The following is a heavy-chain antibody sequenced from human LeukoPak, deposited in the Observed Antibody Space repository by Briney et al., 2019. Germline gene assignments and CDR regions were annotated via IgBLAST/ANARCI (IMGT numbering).Heavy chain of an antibody. CDR1: GYTFTANY. CDR2: INPNSGGT. CDR3: ARASLGDSSAYYQRPHWYFDL. Sequence: GASVKVSCKASGYTFTANYIHWVRQAPGQGLEWMGWINPNSGGTDYAQKFLGRVTMTRDTSISTAYMELSRLTSDDTAVYYCARASLGDSSAYYQRPHWYFDLWGRGTLVTVSS. V-gene: IGHV1-2*02. J-gene: IGHJ2*01. D-gene: IGHD3-22*01.